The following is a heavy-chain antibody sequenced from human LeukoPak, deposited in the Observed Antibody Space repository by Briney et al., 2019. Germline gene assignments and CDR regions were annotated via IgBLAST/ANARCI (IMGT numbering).Heavy chain of an antibody. CDR2: IYYSGTT. CDR1: GGSISSYY. V-gene: IGHV4-59*06. D-gene: IGHD5-24*01. Sequence: SETLSLTCTVSGGSISSYYWSWIRQHPGEGLEWIGCIYYSGTTYYNPSLKSRVTISVDTSKNHFSLKLSSVTAADTAVYYCARWATYYFDYWGQGTLVTVSS. J-gene: IGHJ4*02. CDR3: ARWATYYFDY.